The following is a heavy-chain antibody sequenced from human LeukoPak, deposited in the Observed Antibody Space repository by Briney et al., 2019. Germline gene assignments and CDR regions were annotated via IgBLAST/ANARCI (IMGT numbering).Heavy chain of an antibody. D-gene: IGHD2-21*02. CDR1: GGSFSGYY. V-gene: IGHV4-34*01. CDR3: ARGDYCGGACYPDDGWFDP. Sequence: PSETLSLTCAVYGGSFSGYYWSWIRQPPGKGLEWIGEINHSGSTYYNPSLGSRVTISVDSFKNQFSLKLSSVTAADTAVYYCARGDYCGGACYPDDGWFDPWGQGTLVTVSS. J-gene: IGHJ5*02. CDR2: INHSGST.